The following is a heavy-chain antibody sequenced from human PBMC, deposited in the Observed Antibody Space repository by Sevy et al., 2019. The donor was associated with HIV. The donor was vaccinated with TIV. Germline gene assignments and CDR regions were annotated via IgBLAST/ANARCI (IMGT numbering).Heavy chain of an antibody. D-gene: IGHD1-1*01. Sequence: SETLSLTCTVSGVSISPYYWAWIRQPPGKGLECIGFSGSTNYNPSLKTRVTTSVDTSKNQFSLKLSSVTTADTAIYYCARGGPNQHQLDYFDYWGQGTLVTVSS. J-gene: IGHJ4*02. CDR2: SGST. CDR1: GVSISPYY. CDR3: ARGGPNQHQLDYFDY. V-gene: IGHV4-59*01.